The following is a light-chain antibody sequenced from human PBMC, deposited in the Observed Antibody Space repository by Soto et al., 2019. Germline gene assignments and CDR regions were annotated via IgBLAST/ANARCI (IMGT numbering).Light chain of an antibody. CDR3: SAWDGSLNGDV. CDR2: RDD. V-gene: IGLV1-44*01. CDR1: NANIEDNY. Sequence: QSVLTQPPSASGTPGQRVTISCSGSNANIEDNYVYWYQQLPGTAPKLLIYRDDQWPSGVTDRFSGSRSGTTASLAISGLQSEDEADYYCSAWDGSLNGDVFGTGTKLTVL. J-gene: IGLJ1*01.